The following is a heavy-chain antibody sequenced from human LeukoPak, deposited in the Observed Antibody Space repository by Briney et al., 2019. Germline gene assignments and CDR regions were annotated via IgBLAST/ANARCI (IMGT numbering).Heavy chain of an antibody. V-gene: IGHV3-7*01. J-gene: IGHJ4*02. CDR2: IEHDGSEE. CDR3: GYTNNFYH. Sequence: PGESLRLSCVASGLSISGQWMNWVRQAPGQGLEWVANIEHDGSEEHYVDSVKGRFTISRDDGRNSVSLQMNSVRAEDTAVYYCGYTNNFYHWGQGTLVVVSS. CDR1: GLSISGQW. D-gene: IGHD3-16*02.